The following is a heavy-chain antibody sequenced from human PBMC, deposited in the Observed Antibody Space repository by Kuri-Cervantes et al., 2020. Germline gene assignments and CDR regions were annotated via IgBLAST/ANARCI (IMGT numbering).Heavy chain of an antibody. D-gene: IGHD1-26*01. V-gene: IGHV4-4*07. Sequence: GSLRLSCTVSGGSISGSYWSWIRQPAGKGLEWIGRVYQSNGNTDYNPSLQSRVTISLDTSKNQFSLKLSSVTAADMAVYYCARVHRWELLFRFDPWGQGTLVTVSS. CDR1: GGSISGSY. CDR2: VYQSNGNT. CDR3: ARVHRWELLFRFDP. J-gene: IGHJ5*02.